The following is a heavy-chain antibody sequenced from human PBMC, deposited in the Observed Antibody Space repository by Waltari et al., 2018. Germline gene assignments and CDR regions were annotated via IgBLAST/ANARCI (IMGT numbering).Heavy chain of an antibody. CDR3: AKERGGTTWIAFDC. J-gene: IGHJ4*02. V-gene: IGHV3-9*03. D-gene: IGHD1-1*01. CDR2: ISGNSAAI. Sequence: EVQLVESGGGLVQPGRSLRPSCSASCFTFHAYAMHWVRQAPGKGLEWVSGISGNSAAIAYADSVKGRFTISRDNAKSSLYLQMNSLRAEDMALYYCAKERGGTTWIAFDCWGQGTLVTVSS. CDR1: CFTFHAYA.